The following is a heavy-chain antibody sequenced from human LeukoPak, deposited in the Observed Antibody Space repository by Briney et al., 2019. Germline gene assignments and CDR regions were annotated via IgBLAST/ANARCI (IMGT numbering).Heavy chain of an antibody. D-gene: IGHD3-22*01. Sequence: SETLSLTCTVSSGSISTSNYYWGWVRQPPGKALEWIGNIFYSGSTYYSPSLKSRVTISLDTSRNQFSLKLNSVTAADTAVYYCALSDRGYYYEYYFDYWGQGTLVTVSS. V-gene: IGHV4-39*07. CDR1: SGSISTSNYY. CDR3: ALSDRGYYYEYYFDY. CDR2: IFYSGST. J-gene: IGHJ4*02.